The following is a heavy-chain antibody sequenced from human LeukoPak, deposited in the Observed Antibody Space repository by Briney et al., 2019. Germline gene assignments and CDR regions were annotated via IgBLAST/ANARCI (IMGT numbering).Heavy chain of an antibody. CDR2: IYCSGST. D-gene: IGHD1-26*01. CDR3: ARVKYSGSYYGVDY. CDR1: GDSISSADYY. V-gene: IGHV4-30-4*08. J-gene: IGHJ4*02. Sequence: SETLSLTCTVSGDSISSADYYWSWIRQPPGKGLEWIGYIYCSGSTYYNPSLKSRVIISADTSKNQFSLKLSSVTAAGTAVYYCARVKYSGSYYGVDYWGQGTLVTVSS.